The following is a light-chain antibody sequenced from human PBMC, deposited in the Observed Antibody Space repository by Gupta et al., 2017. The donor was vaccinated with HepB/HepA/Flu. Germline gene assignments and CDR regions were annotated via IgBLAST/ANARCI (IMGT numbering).Light chain of an antibody. V-gene: IGLV1-40*01. Sequence: QSVLTQPPSVSGAPGQRVTISCTGSSSSTGAGYAVNWYQQLPETAPKLLIYDNNNRPSGVSDRFSGSKSGTSASLAITGLQAEDEADYYCQSYDSSRNGFVFGTGTKVTVL. J-gene: IGLJ1*01. CDR1: SSSTGAGYA. CDR3: QSYDSSRNGFV. CDR2: DNN.